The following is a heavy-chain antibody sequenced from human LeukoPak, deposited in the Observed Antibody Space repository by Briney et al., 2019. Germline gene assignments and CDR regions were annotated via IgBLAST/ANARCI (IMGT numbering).Heavy chain of an antibody. Sequence: PERSLRLSCAASGFTFSSYGMHWVRQAPGKGLEWLAVIWYDGSKDYYADSVKGRFTISRDNSNNTLYLQMDSLRAEDTAVYYCARGLGILGYFDLWGRGTLVTVSS. J-gene: IGHJ2*01. D-gene: IGHD7-27*01. CDR1: GFTFSSYG. V-gene: IGHV3-33*01. CDR2: IWYDGSKD. CDR3: ARGLGILGYFDL.